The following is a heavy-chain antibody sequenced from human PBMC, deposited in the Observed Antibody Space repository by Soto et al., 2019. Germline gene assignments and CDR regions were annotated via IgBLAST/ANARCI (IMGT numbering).Heavy chain of an antibody. D-gene: IGHD2-21*02. CDR2: ISGGGGST. CDR3: AKGFIVVVTVLRPDDAFDV. V-gene: IGHV3-23*01. CDR1: GFTFGNYA. Sequence: DVQLLESGGGLVQPGGSLRLACAASGFTFGNYAINWVRLAPGKGLEWVSGISGGGGSTYYADSVKGRFTIFRDTSKNTVFRQMNSLRADDTGVYYCAKGFIVVVTVLRPDDAFDVWGQGTMVTVSS. J-gene: IGHJ3*01.